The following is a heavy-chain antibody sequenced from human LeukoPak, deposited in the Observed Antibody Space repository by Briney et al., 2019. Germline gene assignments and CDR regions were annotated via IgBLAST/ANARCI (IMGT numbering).Heavy chain of an antibody. V-gene: IGHV3-7*01. D-gene: IGHD2-21*02. Sequence: GGSLRLSCVVSGFTFNRCWMNWVRQAPGKGLEWVAHINPDGRDTYYVDSVKGRFTISRDNAQNSMYLQLNSLRVEDTAVYYCTSWGDTTAEYFQRWGQGTLVTVSS. CDR3: TSWGDTTAEYFQR. J-gene: IGHJ1*01. CDR1: GFTFNRCW. CDR2: INPDGRDT.